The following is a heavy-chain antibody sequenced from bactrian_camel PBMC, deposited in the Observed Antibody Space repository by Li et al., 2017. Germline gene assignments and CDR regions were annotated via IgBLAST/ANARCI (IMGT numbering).Heavy chain of an antibody. J-gene: IGHJ4*01. D-gene: IGHD2*01. Sequence: VQLVESGGGSVQAGGSLNLSCVASQVLFSSYCMGWFRQAPGKEREGVALIDRDGNTFYADSVKGRFTISQDNAKNTLYLQMNSLNTEDTAMYYCAAAAGLFGGTCVDVRSVDYWGQGTQVTVS. CDR1: QVLFSSYC. V-gene: IGHV3S67*01. CDR3: AAAAGLFGGTCVDVRSVDY. CDR2: IDRDGNT.